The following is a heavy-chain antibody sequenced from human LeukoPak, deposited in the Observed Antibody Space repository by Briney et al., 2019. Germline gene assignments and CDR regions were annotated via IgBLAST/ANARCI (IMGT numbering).Heavy chain of an antibody. J-gene: IGHJ4*02. CDR1: GYTFTSYG. V-gene: IGHV1-18*01. D-gene: IGHD6-19*01. CDR3: ARDSVRQQWLYPADY. Sequence: ASVKVSCKASGYTFTSYGISWVRQAPGQGLEWMGWISAYNGNTNYARKLQGRVTMTTDTSTSTAYMELRSLRSDDTAVYYCARDSVRQQWLYPADYWGQGTLVTVSS. CDR2: ISAYNGNT.